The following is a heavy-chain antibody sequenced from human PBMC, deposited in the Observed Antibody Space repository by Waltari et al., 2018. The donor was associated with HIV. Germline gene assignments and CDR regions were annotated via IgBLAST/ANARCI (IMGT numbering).Heavy chain of an antibody. Sequence: EVQLVESGGGLVQPGGSLRLSCAASGFTFRSYWMHWVRQAPGKGLVLVSWISRDGSTTNYADSVKGRLTSSRDNAKNTLYLQMNSLRADDTAVYYCARENTMTYYDALDIWGQGTMVTVSS. J-gene: IGHJ3*02. V-gene: IGHV3-74*01. CDR2: ISRDGSTT. CDR3: ARENTMTYYDALDI. CDR1: GFTFRSYW. D-gene: IGHD4-17*01.